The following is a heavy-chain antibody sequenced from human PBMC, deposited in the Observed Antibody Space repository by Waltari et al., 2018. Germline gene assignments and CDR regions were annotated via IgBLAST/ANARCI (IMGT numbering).Heavy chain of an antibody. CDR3: AREIRAAAFDI. J-gene: IGHJ3*02. CDR2: ISSSSSYI. Sequence: EVQLVESGGGLVKPGGSLRLSCAASGFTFSGSSMNCVRQAPGKGLEWVSSISSSSSYIYYADSVKGRFTISRDNAKNSLYLQMNSLRAEDTAVYYCAREIRAAAFDIWGQGTMVTVSS. CDR1: GFTFSGSS. V-gene: IGHV3-21*01.